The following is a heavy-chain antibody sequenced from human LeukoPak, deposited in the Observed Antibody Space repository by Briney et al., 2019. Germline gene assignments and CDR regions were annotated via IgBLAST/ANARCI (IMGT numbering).Heavy chain of an antibody. CDR1: GYY. CDR2: VNPSGGTT. CDR3: ATDPTYSNGLDY. Sequence: ASVKVSCKASGYYMHWVRQAPGQGLEWMGIVNPSGGTTTYAQKFQGGLTMTRDTSTSTVYVELSSLTSEDTAVYYCATDPTYSNGLDYWGQGTLVTVSS. J-gene: IGHJ4*02. V-gene: IGHV1-46*01. D-gene: IGHD4-11*01.